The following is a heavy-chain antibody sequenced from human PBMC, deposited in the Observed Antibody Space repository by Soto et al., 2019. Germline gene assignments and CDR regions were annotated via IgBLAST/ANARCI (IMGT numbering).Heavy chain of an antibody. J-gene: IGHJ4*02. CDR2: IWYDGSNK. CDR1: GFTVSSYG. Sequence: GGSLRLSCAASGFTVSSYGMHWVRQAPGKGLEWVAVIWYDGSNKYYADSVKGRFTISRDNSKNTLYLQMNSLRAEDTAVYYCARALYYDFWSGYSGTDYWGQGTLVTVSS. CDR3: ARALYYDFWSGYSGTDY. V-gene: IGHV3-33*01. D-gene: IGHD3-3*01.